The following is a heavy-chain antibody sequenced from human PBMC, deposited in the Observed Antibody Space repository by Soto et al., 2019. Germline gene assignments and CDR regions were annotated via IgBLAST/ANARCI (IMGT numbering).Heavy chain of an antibody. J-gene: IGHJ1*01. CDR3: VKDESINWYSGHFRH. CDR2: VNWNSGSI. Sequence: PGGSLTLSCAASGFTFDDYAMHWVRQVPGKGLEGVSGVNWNSGSIGYGDSVKGRFAISRDNAKNSLHLQMNSLSAEDTAFYYCVKDESINWYSGHFRHWGQGTLVTVSS. CDR1: GFTFDDYA. D-gene: IGHD6-13*01. V-gene: IGHV3-9*01.